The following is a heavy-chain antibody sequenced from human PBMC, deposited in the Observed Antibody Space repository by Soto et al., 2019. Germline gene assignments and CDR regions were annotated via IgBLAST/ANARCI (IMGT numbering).Heavy chain of an antibody. D-gene: IGHD2-21*01. CDR2: IYSGGST. J-gene: IGHJ5*02. CDR1: EFTVSSNY. V-gene: IGHV3-53*02. Sequence: EVQLVETGGGLIQPGGSLRLSCAASEFTVSSNYMSWVRQAPGKGLEWVSVIYSGGSTYYADSVKGRFSISRDHSKNTLYLQMNSMRAEATAVYYCARDLGPLYSYNWFDPWGQGTLVTVSS. CDR3: ARDLGPLYSYNWFDP.